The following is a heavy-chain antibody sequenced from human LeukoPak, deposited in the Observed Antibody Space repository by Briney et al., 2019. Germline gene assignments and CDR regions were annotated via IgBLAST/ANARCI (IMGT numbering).Heavy chain of an antibody. CDR2: ISYDGSNK. D-gene: IGHD3-10*01. CDR3: ARQYTYYYGSGSSIGDYYYYGMDV. CDR1: GFTFSSYA. J-gene: IGHJ6*02. V-gene: IGHV3-30-3*01. Sequence: PGRSLRLSCAASGFTFSSYAMHWVRQAPGKGLEWVAVISYDGSNKYYADSVKGRFTISRDNSKNTLYLQMISLRAGDTAVYYCARQYTYYYGSGSSIGDYYYYGMDVWGQGTTVTVSS.